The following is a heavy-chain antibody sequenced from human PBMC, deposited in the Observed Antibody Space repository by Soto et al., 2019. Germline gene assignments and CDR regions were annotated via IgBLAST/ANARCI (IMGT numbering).Heavy chain of an antibody. Sequence: EVQLLESGGGLVQPGGSLRLSCAASGFTFSSYAMSWVRQAPGKGLEWVSIIGVGGGDRYYPGSVKGRFTISRDNSRDTLYLEMNSLRDEDPAVYYCARVRFGELVWGQGTLVTVSS. CDR2: IGVGGGDR. CDR1: GFTFSSYA. CDR3: ARVRFGELV. D-gene: IGHD3-10*01. V-gene: IGHV3-23*01. J-gene: IGHJ4*02.